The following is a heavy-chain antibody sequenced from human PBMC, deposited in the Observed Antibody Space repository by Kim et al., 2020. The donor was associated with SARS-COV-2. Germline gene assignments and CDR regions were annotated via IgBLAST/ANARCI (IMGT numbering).Heavy chain of an antibody. CDR2: ISWNSGSI. CDR1: GFTFDDYA. J-gene: IGHJ4*02. CDR3: AKDHGPRIAAAGG. Sequence: GGSLRLSCAASGFTFDDYAMHWVRQAPGKGLEWVSGISWNSGSIGYADSVKGRFTISRDNAKNSLYLQMNSLRAEDTALYYCAKDHGPRIAAAGGWGQGTLVTVSS. D-gene: IGHD6-13*01. V-gene: IGHV3-9*01.